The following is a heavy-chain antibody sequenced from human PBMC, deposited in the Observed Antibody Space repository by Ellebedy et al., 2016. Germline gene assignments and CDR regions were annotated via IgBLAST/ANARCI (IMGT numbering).Heavy chain of an antibody. CDR1: GGSITRYY. CDR3: ARGRTQTSYRGFDS. V-gene: IGHV4-59*01. J-gene: IGHJ4*02. Sequence: SETLSLTCTVSGGSITRYYWSWIRQPPGKGLEWIGYIYYSGSTNYNPSLKSRVTISADTSMNQFSLMLSSVTAADTAVYYCARGRTQTSYRGFDSWGQGTLVTVSS. D-gene: IGHD4-11*01. CDR2: IYYSGST.